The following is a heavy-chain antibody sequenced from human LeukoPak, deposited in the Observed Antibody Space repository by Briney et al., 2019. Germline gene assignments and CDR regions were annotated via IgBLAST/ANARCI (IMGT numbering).Heavy chain of an antibody. Sequence: SETLSLTCTVSGGSISTYYWNWIRQPPGKGLEWIGYIYHSGSTNYNPSLQSRVTISVDTSKNQFSLNLNSVTAADTAVYYCPRGGPPRLSSQNWAQGPLVPASS. D-gene: IGHD2/OR15-2a*01. CDR3: PRGGPPRLSSQN. CDR1: GGSISTYY. J-gene: IGHJ1*01. V-gene: IGHV4-59*01. CDR2: IYHSGST.